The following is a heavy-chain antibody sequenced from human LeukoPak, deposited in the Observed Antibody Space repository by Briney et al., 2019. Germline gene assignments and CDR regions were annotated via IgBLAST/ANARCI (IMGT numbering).Heavy chain of an antibody. D-gene: IGHD3-16*02. V-gene: IGHV4-39*01. CDR2: IYYSGIT. CDR3: ARTTWAGSASLPFDY. Sequence: SETLSLTCTVSGGSISSSSYYWAWIRQSPGKGLEWIGSIYYSGITYYNPSLKSRLTTSVDTSKNQFSLKLSSVTAADTAVYYCARTTWAGSASLPFDYWGQGTLVTVSS. J-gene: IGHJ4*02. CDR1: GGSISSSSYY.